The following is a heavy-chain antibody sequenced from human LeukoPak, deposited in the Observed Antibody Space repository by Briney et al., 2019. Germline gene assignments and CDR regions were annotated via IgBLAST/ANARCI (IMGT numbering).Heavy chain of an antibody. J-gene: IGHJ6*03. D-gene: IGHD1-26*01. Sequence: PSETLSLTCTVSGGSISSYYWSWIRQPPGKGLEWIGYINYSGSTNYNPSLKSRVTISVDTSKNQFSVKLSSVTAADTAVYYCARGQWELGPALEYYYYYYYMDVWGKGTTVTISS. CDR2: INYSGST. CDR1: GGSISSYY. CDR3: ARGQWELGPALEYYYYYYYMDV. V-gene: IGHV4-59*01.